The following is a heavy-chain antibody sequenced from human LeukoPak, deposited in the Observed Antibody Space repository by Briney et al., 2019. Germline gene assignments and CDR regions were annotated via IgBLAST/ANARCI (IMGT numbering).Heavy chain of an antibody. D-gene: IGHD3-22*01. CDR1: GGSISSYY. J-gene: IGHJ2*01. V-gene: IGHV4-59*08. Sequence: SETLSLTCTVSGGSISSYYWSWVRQPPGKGLEWIGYIYYSGSTNYNPSLKSRVTMSVDTSKNQFSLKLSSVTAADTAVYYCARQDYYDSSGYYYWYFDLWGRGTLVTVSS. CDR3: ARQDYYDSSGYYYWYFDL. CDR2: IYYSGST.